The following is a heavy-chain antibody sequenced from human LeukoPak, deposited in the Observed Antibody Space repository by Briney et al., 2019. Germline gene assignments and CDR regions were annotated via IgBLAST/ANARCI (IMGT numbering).Heavy chain of an antibody. D-gene: IGHD3-10*01. CDR1: GFTLTSLA. V-gene: IGHV3-21*01. J-gene: IGHJ4*02. Sequence: GGSLRLSCAASGFTLTSLAMHWVRQAPGKGLEWVSSSGTRSGTKYYADSVRGRFTISSDSAKNSVSLQINSLRAEDTAVYYCARDAGSGSYPFDYWGQGTLVTVSS. CDR3: ARDAGSGSYPFDY. CDR2: SGTRSGTK.